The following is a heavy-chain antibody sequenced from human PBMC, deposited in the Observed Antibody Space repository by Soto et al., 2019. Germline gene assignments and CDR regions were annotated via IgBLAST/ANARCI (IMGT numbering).Heavy chain of an antibody. D-gene: IGHD2-15*01. CDR2: ISGSGGST. CDR3: ARGKSIFYGMDV. J-gene: IGHJ6*02. V-gene: IGHV3-23*01. Sequence: GGSLRLSCAASGFTFSSYAMSWVRQAPGKGLEWVSAISGSGGSTYYADSVKGRFTISRYNSKNTLYLQMNSLRAEDTAVYYCARGKSIFYGMDVWGQGTTVTVSS. CDR1: GFTFSSYA.